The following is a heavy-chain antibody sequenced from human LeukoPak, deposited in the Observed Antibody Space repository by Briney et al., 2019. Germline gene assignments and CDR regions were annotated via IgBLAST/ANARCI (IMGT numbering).Heavy chain of an antibody. CDR2: ISAYNGNT. V-gene: IGHV1-18*01. CDR3: ASSRSYDWDNWFDP. D-gene: IGHD3-9*01. Sequence: ASVKVSCKASGYTFASYGISWVRQARGQGLEWMGWISAYNGNTNYAQKLQGRVTMTTDTSTSTAYMELRSPRSDDTAVYYCASSRSYDWDNWFDPWGQGTLVTVSS. CDR1: GYTFASYG. J-gene: IGHJ5*02.